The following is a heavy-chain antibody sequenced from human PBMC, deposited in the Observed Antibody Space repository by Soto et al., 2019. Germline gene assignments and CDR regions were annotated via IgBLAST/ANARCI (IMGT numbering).Heavy chain of an antibody. J-gene: IGHJ4*02. D-gene: IGHD6-19*01. CDR3: AAKFRIAVAGTPSFDY. V-gene: IGHV3-23*01. Sequence: EVQLLESGGGLVQPGGSLRLSCAASGFTFSSYAMSWVRQAPGKGLEWVSAISGSGGSTYYEDSVKGRFTISRDNSKNTLYLQMNSVRAADTAVYYSAAKFRIAVAGTPSFDYCGQGNMVTVSS. CDR1: GFTFSSYA. CDR2: ISGSGGST.